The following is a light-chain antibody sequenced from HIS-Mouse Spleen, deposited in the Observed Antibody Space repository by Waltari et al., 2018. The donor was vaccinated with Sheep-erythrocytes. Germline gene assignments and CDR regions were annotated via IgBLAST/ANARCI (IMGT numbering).Light chain of an antibody. V-gene: IGLV3-21*02. J-gene: IGLJ2*01. CDR3: QVWDSSSDHPV. CDR1: NIGSKS. Sequence: SYVLTQPPSVSVAPGQTARITCGGNNIGSKSVHWYQQKPGQAPVLVVYDDSDRPSGFAERFSGSNSGNTATLTISRVEAGDEADYYCQVWDSSSDHPVFGGGTKLTVL. CDR2: DDS.